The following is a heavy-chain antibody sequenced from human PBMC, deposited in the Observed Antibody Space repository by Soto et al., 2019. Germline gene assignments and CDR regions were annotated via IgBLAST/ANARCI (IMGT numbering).Heavy chain of an antibody. CDR3: ARAGAHSSSPWHRAYYYGMDV. D-gene: IGHD6-6*01. CDR2: IYYSGST. V-gene: IGHV4-31*03. CDR1: GGSISSGGYY. J-gene: IGHJ6*02. Sequence: SETLSLTCTVSGGSISSGGYYWSWIRQHPGKGLEWIGYIYYSGSTYYNPSLKSRVTISVDTSKNQFSLKLSSVTAADTAVYYCARAGAHSSSPWHRAYYYGMDVWGQGTTVTVS.